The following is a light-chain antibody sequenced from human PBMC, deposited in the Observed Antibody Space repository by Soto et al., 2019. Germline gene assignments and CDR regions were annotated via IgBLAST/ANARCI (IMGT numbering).Light chain of an antibody. V-gene: IGKV1-5*01. CDR2: DAS. CDR3: QQYYRSSLT. J-gene: IGKJ1*01. Sequence: IPKAQCSFTPSSSDGNKVTLTCRASQSLNNYLAWYQQKPGKAPKLLIYDASTLERGVPSRFSGTGSGTEFTLTISSLQPDDFATYYCQQYYRSSLTFGQGTKVDIK. CDR1: QSLNNY.